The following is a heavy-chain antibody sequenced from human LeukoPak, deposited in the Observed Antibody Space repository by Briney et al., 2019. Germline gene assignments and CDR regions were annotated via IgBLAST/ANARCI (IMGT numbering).Heavy chain of an antibody. Sequence: GGSLRLSCAASGFTFSDYYMSWIRQAPGQGLEWVSYISSSGSTIYYADSVKGRFTISRDNAKNSLYLQMNSLRAEDTAVYYCARLHPDIVVVPAAIRGDYWGQGTLVTVSS. CDR2: ISSSGSTI. CDR3: ARLHPDIVVVPAAIRGDY. D-gene: IGHD2-2*01. CDR1: GFTFSDYY. J-gene: IGHJ4*02. V-gene: IGHV3-11*04.